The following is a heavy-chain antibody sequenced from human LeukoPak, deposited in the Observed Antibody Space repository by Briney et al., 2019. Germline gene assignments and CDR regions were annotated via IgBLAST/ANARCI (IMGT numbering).Heavy chain of an antibody. CDR2: IYTSGST. V-gene: IGHV4-61*02. Sequence: PSETLSLTCTVSGGSISSGSYYWSWIRQPAGKGLEWIGRIYTSGSTNYNPSLKSRVTISVDTSKNQFSLKLSSVTAADTVVYYCARPATVWGSYRYLYFQHWGQGTLVTVSS. J-gene: IGHJ1*01. CDR1: GGSISSGSYY. CDR3: ARPATVWGSYRYLYFQH. D-gene: IGHD3-16*02.